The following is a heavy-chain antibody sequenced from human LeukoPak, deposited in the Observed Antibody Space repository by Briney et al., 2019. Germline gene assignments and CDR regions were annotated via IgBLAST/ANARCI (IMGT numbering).Heavy chain of an antibody. V-gene: IGHV3-48*04. J-gene: IGHJ4*02. Sequence: GGSLRLSCAASGFGFSSYSMNWVRQTPGRGLEWVSYISSSSSTIYYADSVKGRFTISRDNAKNSLYLQMNSLRAEDTALYYCARDGTLWFGELWNWGQGTLVTVSS. CDR3: ARDGTLWFGELWN. CDR2: ISSSSSTI. D-gene: IGHD3-10*01. CDR1: GFGFSSYS.